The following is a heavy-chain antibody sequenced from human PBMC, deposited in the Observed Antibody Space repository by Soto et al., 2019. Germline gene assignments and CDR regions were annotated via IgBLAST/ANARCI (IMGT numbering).Heavy chain of an antibody. CDR1: GGSFSGYY. Sequence: SETLSLTCAVFGGSFSGYYWSWIRQPPGKGLEWIGEINHSGSTNYNPSLKSRVTISVDTSKNQFSLKLSSVTAADTAVYYCARDFRIAAAGLYYYGMDVWGQGTTVTVSS. V-gene: IGHV4-34*01. CDR3: ARDFRIAAAGLYYYGMDV. CDR2: INHSGST. J-gene: IGHJ6*02. D-gene: IGHD6-13*01.